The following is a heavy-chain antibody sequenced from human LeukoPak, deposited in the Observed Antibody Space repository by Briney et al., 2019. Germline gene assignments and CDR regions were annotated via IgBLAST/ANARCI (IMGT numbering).Heavy chain of an antibody. CDR2: IIPIFGTA. Sequence: SVNVSCTASGGTFSSYAISWVRQAPGQGLEWMGGIIPIFGTANYAQKFQGRVTITADESTSTAYMELSSLRSEDTAVYYCARDGYYDFWSGYYHWGQGTLVTVSS. V-gene: IGHV1-69*13. D-gene: IGHD3-3*01. CDR3: ARDGYYDFWSGYYH. CDR1: GGTFSSYA. J-gene: IGHJ4*02.